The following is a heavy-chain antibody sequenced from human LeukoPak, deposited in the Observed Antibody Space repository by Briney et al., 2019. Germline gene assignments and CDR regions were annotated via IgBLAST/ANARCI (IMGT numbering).Heavy chain of an antibody. CDR3: ARLFASGGYYYLDY. Sequence: SQTLSLTCTVSGGSINTGGNYWSWIRQHPGKGLEWIGDVYYYRGSIHYTPSLKSRLTISIDTSKNQFSLRLSSVTAADTAVYFCARLFASGGYYYLDYWGQGTLVTVSS. CDR1: GGSINTGGNY. J-gene: IGHJ4*02. D-gene: IGHD3-22*01. CDR2: VYYYRGSI. V-gene: IGHV4-31*03.